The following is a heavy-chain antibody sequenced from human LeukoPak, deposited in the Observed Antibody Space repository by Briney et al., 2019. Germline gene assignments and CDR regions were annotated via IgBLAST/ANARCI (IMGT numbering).Heavy chain of an antibody. D-gene: IGHD5-12*01. CDR2: ISSSGDYI. V-gene: IGHV3-21*01. CDR1: GFTFSRFG. CDR3: TKDLMKATMDY. J-gene: IGHJ4*02. Sequence: GGSLRLSCTASGFTFSRFGMHWVRQAPGKGLEWVSSISSSGDYIFYADSLKGRFTISRDNAKNSLYLQMNSLRAEDTAVYYCTKDLMKATMDYWGQGTLVTVSS.